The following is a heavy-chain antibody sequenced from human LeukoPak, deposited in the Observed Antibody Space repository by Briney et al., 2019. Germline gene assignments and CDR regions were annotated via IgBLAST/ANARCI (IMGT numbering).Heavy chain of an antibody. Sequence: SETLSLTCTVSGGSVTTYHWSWIRQPPGKGLEWVGYIYYSGSINYNPSLNSRVTISLDTSKNEFSLKLRSVTAADTAVYYCARYPGASGDSYYFDYWGQGTRVTVSS. V-gene: IGHV4-59*02. CDR3: ARYPGASGDSYYFDY. J-gene: IGHJ4*02. CDR1: GGSVTTYH. CDR2: IYYSGSI. D-gene: IGHD4-17*01.